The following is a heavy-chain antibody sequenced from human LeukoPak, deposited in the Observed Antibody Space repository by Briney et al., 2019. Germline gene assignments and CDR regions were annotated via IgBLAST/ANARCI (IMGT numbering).Heavy chain of an antibody. V-gene: IGHV3-23*01. J-gene: IGHJ3*02. CDR3: AKGLGNWNFPTYFDI. CDR1: GFTFSSYA. CDR2: ISGSGGST. D-gene: IGHD1-7*01. Sequence: GGSLRLSCAASGFTFSSYAMSWVRQAPGKGLEWVSAISGSGGSTYYADSVKGRFTISRDNSKNTLYLQTNSLRAEDTAVYYCAKGLGNWNFPTYFDIWGQGTMVTVSS.